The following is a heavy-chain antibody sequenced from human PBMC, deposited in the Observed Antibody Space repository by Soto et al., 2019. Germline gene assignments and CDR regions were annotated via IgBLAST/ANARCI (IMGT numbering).Heavy chain of an antibody. D-gene: IGHD3-9*01. CDR3: ARDHYVYDILTGYGYYYGMDV. CDR1: GGSISSCDYY. J-gene: IGHJ6*02. CDR2: IYYSGST. V-gene: IGHV4-30-4*01. Sequence: SETLSLTFTVSGGSISSCDYYWSWIRQPPGKGLEWIGYIYYSGSTYYNPSLKSRVTISVDTSKNQFSLKLSSVTAADTAVYYCARDHYVYDILTGYGYYYGMDVWGQGTTVTVSS.